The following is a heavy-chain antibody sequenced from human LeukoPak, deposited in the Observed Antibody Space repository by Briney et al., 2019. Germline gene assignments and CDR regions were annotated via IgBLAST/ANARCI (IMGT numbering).Heavy chain of an antibody. CDR3: ARDRDIVVVPAAILVSSAASSEFDP. J-gene: IGHJ5*02. Sequence: ASVKVSCKVSGYSLSSLSIHWVRQAPGKGLEWMGWISAYNGNTNYAQKLQGRVTMTTDTSTSTAYMELRSLRSDDTAVYYCARDRDIVVVPAAILVSSAASSEFDPWGQGTLVTVSS. V-gene: IGHV1-18*01. CDR2: ISAYNGNT. CDR1: GYSLSSLS. D-gene: IGHD2-2*01.